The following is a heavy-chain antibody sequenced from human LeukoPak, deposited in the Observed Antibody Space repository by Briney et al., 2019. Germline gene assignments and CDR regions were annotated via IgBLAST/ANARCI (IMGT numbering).Heavy chain of an antibody. J-gene: IGHJ5*02. D-gene: IGHD2-15*01. CDR1: GYSISSGYY. CDR2: IYHSGST. Sequence: SETLSLTCAVSGYSISSGYYWGWIRQPPGKGLEWMGSIYHSGSTYYNPSLKSRVTISVDTSKNQFSLKLSSVTAADTAVYYCARGRVVVAATIQHNWFDPWGQGTLVTVSS. V-gene: IGHV4-38-2*01. CDR3: ARGRVVVAATIQHNWFDP.